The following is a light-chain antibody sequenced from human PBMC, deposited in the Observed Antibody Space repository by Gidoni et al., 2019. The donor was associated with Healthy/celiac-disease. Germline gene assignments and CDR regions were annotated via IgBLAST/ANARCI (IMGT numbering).Light chain of an antibody. CDR3: QQSYSTSIFT. Sequence: DIQMTQSPSSLSASVGDRVTITCRASQSISSYLNWYQQKPGKAPKLLLYAASSWQSGVPSRFSGSGSGTDFTLTISSLQPEDFATYYCQQSYSTSIFTFGPGTKVDIK. V-gene: IGKV1-39*01. CDR2: AAS. CDR1: QSISSY. J-gene: IGKJ3*01.